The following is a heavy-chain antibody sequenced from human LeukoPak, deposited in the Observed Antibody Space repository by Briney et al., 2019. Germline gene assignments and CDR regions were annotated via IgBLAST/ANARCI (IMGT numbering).Heavy chain of an antibody. CDR1: GYTFTDRY. CDR3: VREGSNQMGSIHFDL. J-gene: IGHJ4*02. D-gene: IGHD5-24*01. CDR2: INPKSGGT. V-gene: IGHV1-2*02. Sequence: ASVKVSCKPSGYTFTDRYVHWLPLVPGQGPEWMGWINPKSGGTQFAMQFRGRVTMNTDPSITTVYMDLRSLVSDDTAVYYCVREGSNQMGSIHFDLWGQGTLLTVSS.